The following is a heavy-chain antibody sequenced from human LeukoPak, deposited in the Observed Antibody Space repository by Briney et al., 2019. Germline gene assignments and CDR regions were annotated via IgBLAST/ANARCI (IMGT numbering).Heavy chain of an antibody. V-gene: IGHV3-23*01. J-gene: IGHJ4*02. Sequence: GGSLRLSCAASEFTFSSYAMSWVRQAPGKGLEWVSAISGSGGGTYYADSVKGRFTVSRDNSKNTLYLQMNSLRAEDTAVYFCAKGLSIASSFFDYWGQGTLVTVSS. CDR3: AKGLSIASSFFDY. CDR2: ISGSGGGT. CDR1: EFTFSSYA. D-gene: IGHD3-3*02.